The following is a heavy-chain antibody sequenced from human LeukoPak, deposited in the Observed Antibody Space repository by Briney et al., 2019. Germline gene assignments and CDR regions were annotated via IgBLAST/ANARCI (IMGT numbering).Heavy chain of an antibody. D-gene: IGHD1-26*01. CDR2: IYYSGST. V-gene: IGHV4-39*07. Sequence: PSETLSLTCTVSGGSISSSSYYWGWIRQPPGEGLEWIGSIYYSGSTYYNPSLKSRVTISVDTSKNQFSLKLSSVTAADTAVYYCAREGGGGAEYYFDYWGQGTLVTVSS. CDR3: AREGGGGAEYYFDY. J-gene: IGHJ4*02. CDR1: GGSISSSSYY.